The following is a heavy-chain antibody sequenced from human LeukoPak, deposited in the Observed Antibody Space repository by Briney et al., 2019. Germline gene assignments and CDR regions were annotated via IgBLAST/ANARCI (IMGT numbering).Heavy chain of an antibody. J-gene: IGHJ4*02. V-gene: IGHV3-9*01. CDR3: AKESKVGKNLYYFDY. CDR2: LSWHSGSI. CDR1: GFKFNDYA. Sequence: HSGRSLRLSCVASGFKFNDYAMHWVRQPPGKGLEWVSGLSWHSGSIGYADSVKGRFIISRDNAKNSLYLEMNSLRPEDAAVYYCAKESKVGKNLYYFDYWGRGTLVTVSS. D-gene: IGHD1-26*01.